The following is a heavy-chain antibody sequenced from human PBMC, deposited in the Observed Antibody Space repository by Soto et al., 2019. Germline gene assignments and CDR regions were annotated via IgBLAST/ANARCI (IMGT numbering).Heavy chain of an antibody. CDR2: ITSGGTYI. Sequence: GGSLRLSCAASGFTFSAYNMNWVRQAPGKGLEWVSSITSGGTYIYYADSVKGRFTISRENAKNSLFLQMNSLRVEDTAVYYCARGYDSSAGDYWGQGTLVTVYS. D-gene: IGHD3-22*01. V-gene: IGHV3-21*01. J-gene: IGHJ4*02. CDR1: GFTFSAYN. CDR3: ARGYDSSAGDY.